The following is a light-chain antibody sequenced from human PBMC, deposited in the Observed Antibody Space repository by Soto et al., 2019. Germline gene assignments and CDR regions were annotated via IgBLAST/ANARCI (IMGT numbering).Light chain of an antibody. V-gene: IGKV1-39*01. Sequence: DIQMTQSPLSLSASVGDRVTITCRASESITSYLNWYQQKPGQAPKLLIYAASSSHTGVPSRLSGSGFGTDFTLTIRSLQPEDSATYFCQETYTSLTFGGGTKVDIK. CDR2: AAS. J-gene: IGKJ4*01. CDR1: ESITSY. CDR3: QETYTSLT.